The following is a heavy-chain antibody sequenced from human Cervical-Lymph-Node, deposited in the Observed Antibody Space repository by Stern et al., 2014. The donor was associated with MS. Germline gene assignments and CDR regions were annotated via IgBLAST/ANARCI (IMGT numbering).Heavy chain of an antibody. CDR1: GFIFSSYA. CDR3: AKETTLPVFDY. D-gene: IGHD2-15*01. J-gene: IGHJ4*02. V-gene: IGHV3-23*04. CDR2: ISGSGGAT. Sequence: VQLVQSGGGLVPPGGSLRLSCAASGFIFSSYAISWVRQAPGKGLEWVSAISGSGGATYYADSVKGRFTITRDNSKNTLYLQMNSLRVEDTAVYYCAKETTLPVFDYWGQGTLVTVSS.